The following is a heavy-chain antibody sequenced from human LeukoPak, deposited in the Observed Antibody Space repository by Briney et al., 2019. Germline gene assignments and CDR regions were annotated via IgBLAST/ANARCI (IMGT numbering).Heavy chain of an antibody. CDR3: AREVAAAGSVDY. V-gene: IGHV3-21*01. CDR1: GFTFSSYI. D-gene: IGHD6-13*01. J-gene: IGHJ4*02. Sequence: AGGSLRLSCAASGFTFSSYIMNWVRQAPGKGLEWVSSISSSSSYIYYADLVKGRFTSSRDNAKNSLYLQMNSLRAEDTAVYYCAREVAAAGSVDYWGQGTLVTVSS. CDR2: ISSSSSYI.